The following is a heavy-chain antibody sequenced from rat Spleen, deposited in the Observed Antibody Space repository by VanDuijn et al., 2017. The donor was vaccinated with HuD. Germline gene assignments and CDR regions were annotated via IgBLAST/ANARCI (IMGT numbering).Heavy chain of an antibody. V-gene: IGHV2S12*01. CDR3: ARDAGILRY. D-gene: IGHD1-6*01. J-gene: IGHJ2*01. CDR2: ISSDGST. CDR1: GFSLTSNG. Sequence: QVQLMESGPGLVQPSQTLSLTCTVSGFSLTSNGVSWVRQPPGKGLEWIASISSDGSTYYNSPLKSRLSISRDTSKSQVFLRMNSLQTEDTATYYCARDAGILRYWGQGVMVTVSS.